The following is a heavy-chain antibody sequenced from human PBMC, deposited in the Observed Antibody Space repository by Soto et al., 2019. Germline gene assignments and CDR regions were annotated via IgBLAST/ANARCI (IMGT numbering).Heavy chain of an antibody. CDR2: ISGSGGST. J-gene: IGHJ4*02. V-gene: IGHV3-23*01. D-gene: IGHD5-18*01. CDR3: AKDRLSGYSPSQFDY. CDR1: GFTFSSYA. Sequence: PGGSLRLSCAASGFTFSSYAMSWVRQAPGKGLEWVSAISGSGGSTYYADSVKGRFTISRDNSKNTLYLQMNSLRAEDTAVYYCAKDRLSGYSPSQFDYWGQGTLVTVSS.